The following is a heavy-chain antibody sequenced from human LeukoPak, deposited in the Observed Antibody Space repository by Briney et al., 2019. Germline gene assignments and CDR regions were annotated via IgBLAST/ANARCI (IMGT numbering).Heavy chain of an antibody. CDR2: ISSSDTTM. V-gene: IGHV3-11*01. D-gene: IGHD3-10*01. CDR1: GFTFRDYD. J-gene: IGHJ4*02. CDR3: ARAPTYGPGSSFDY. Sequence: PGGSLRLSCAASGFTFRDYDMTWIRQAPGKGLEWASYISSSDTTMYNADSVKGRFTISRDNAKNSLYLQMNSLRAEDTAVYYCARAPTYGPGSSFDYWGQGTLVTVSS.